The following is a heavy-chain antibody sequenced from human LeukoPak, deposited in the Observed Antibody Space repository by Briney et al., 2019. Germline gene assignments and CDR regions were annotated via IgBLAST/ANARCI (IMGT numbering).Heavy chain of an antibody. Sequence: GGSLRLSCAASGFTFDDYVMHWVRQAPGKGLEWVSSISWNSGTKQYADSVRGRFTISRDNAKNSLYLEMNSLRAEDTALYFCAKEDYGYNEYYFDYWGQGTLVTVSS. CDR2: ISWNSGTK. J-gene: IGHJ4*02. CDR1: GFTFDDYV. D-gene: IGHD4-17*01. V-gene: IGHV3-9*01. CDR3: AKEDYGYNEYYFDY.